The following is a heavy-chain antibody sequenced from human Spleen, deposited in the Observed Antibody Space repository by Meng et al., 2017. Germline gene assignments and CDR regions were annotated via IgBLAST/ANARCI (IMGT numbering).Heavy chain of an antibody. J-gene: IGHJ3*02. CDR2: IWYDGSNK. V-gene: IGHV3-33*01. D-gene: IGHD3-22*01. Sequence: GESLKISCAASGFTFSSYGMHWVRQAPGKGLEWVAVIWYDGSNKYYADSVKGRFTISRDNSKNTLYLQINSLRAEDTAVYYCAREQTYYYDSSGDDAFDIWGQGTMVTVSS. CDR1: GFTFSSYG. CDR3: AREQTYYYDSSGDDAFDI.